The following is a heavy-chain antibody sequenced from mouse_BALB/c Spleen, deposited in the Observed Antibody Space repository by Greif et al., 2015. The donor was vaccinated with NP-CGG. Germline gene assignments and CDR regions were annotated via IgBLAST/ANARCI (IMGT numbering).Heavy chain of an antibody. D-gene: IGHD2-10*02. Sequence: QVQLQQSGAELARPGASVKMSCKASGYTFTSYTMHWVKQRPGQGLEWIGYINPSSGYTNYNRKFKDKATLTADKSSSTAYMQLSSLTSEDSAVYYCARYGNYDAMDYWGQGTSVTVSS. V-gene: IGHV1-4*01. J-gene: IGHJ4*01. CDR2: INPSSGYT. CDR3: ARYGNYDAMDY. CDR1: GYTFTSYT.